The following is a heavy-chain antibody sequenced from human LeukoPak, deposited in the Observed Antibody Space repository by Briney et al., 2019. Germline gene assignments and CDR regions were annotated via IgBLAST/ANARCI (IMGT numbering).Heavy chain of an antibody. CDR1: GGSIRSTSYY. V-gene: IGHV4-61*05. J-gene: IGHJ4*02. CDR2: IYYTGST. CDR3: ARVYQSAEYYFDY. D-gene: IGHD2-2*01. Sequence: PSETLSLTCTVSGGSIRSTSYYWGWIRQPPGKGLEWIGYIYYTGSTEYHPSLKSRVTISLDTSKNQFSLKLTSVTAADTAVYYCARVYQSAEYYFDYWGQGNLVSVSS.